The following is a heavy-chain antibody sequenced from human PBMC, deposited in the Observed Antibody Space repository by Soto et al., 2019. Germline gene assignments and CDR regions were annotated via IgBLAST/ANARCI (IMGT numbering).Heavy chain of an antibody. CDR3: ARDLYYYDSNGFDY. CDR2: ISAYNGNT. J-gene: IGHJ4*02. Sequence: ASVKVSCKASGYTFTSYGISWVRQAPGQGLEWMGWISAYNGNTNYAQKLQGRVTMTTDTSTSTAYMELRSLRSDDTAVYYCARDLYYYDSNGFDYWGQGTLDTVSS. V-gene: IGHV1-18*01. CDR1: GYTFTSYG. D-gene: IGHD3-22*01.